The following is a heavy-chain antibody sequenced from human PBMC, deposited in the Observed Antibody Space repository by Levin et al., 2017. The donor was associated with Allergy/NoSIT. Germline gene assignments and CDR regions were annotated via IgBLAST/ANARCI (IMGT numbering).Heavy chain of an antibody. CDR3: ARDEESYGDAFDV. CDR1: GFTFYNYG. Sequence: GGSLRLSCTASGFTFYNYGLIWVRQAPGRGLEWVSYISARRTTIYYADSVKGRFTISRDDAKNSLFLQMTDLRAEDTAIYYCARDEESYGDAFDVWGQGARVTVSS. CDR2: ISARRTTI. J-gene: IGHJ3*01. V-gene: IGHV3-48*01. D-gene: IGHD2-21*01.